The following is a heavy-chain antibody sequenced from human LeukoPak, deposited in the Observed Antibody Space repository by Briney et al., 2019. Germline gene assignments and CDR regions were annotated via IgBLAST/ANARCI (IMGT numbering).Heavy chain of an antibody. CDR1: GDSISRDLFF. CDR3: ARHKSGTSFFDY. D-gene: IGHD6-6*01. V-gene: IGHV4-39*01. J-gene: IGHJ4*02. Sequence: SETLSLTCTVSGDSISRDLFFWDWIRQPPGKGPEFIATIHYTGSTYYNPSLRSRVTMSIDTSRYQFSLKLSSVTAADTAVYFCARHKSGTSFFDYWGQGTVVTVSS. CDR2: IHYTGST.